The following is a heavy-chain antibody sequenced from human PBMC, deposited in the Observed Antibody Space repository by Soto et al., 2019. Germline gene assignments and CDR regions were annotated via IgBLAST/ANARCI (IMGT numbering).Heavy chain of an antibody. CDR2: INAGNGNT. D-gene: IGHD4-4*01. CDR3: ASSYSNYALIDYYSYGMDV. J-gene: IGHJ6*02. V-gene: IGHV1-3*01. Sequence: QVQLVQSGAEVKKPGASVKVSCKASGYTFTSYAMHWVRQAPGQRLEWMGWINAGNGNTKYSQKFQGRVTITRDTXASTAYMELSSLRSEDTAVYYCASSYSNYALIDYYSYGMDVWGQGTTVTVSS. CDR1: GYTFTSYA.